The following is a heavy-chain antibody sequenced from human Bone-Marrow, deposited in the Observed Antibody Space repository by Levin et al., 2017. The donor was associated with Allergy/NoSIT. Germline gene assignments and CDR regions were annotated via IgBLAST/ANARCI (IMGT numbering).Heavy chain of an antibody. CDR1: GFTFSSCG. J-gene: IGHJ4*02. CDR3: AKVPQWMVTYFDS. V-gene: IGHV3-23*01. D-gene: IGHD6-19*01. CDR2: MSDDGLGI. Sequence: GGSLRLSCAASGFTFSSCGMTWVRQAPGKGLEWVSTMSDDGLGIYYADSVKGRFTISRDNSKNTLYLQMNSLRAEDTAVYFCAKVPQWMVTYFDSWGQGTLVTVSS.